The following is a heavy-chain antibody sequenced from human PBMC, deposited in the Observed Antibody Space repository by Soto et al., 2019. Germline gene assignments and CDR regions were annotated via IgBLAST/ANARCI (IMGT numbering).Heavy chain of an antibody. Sequence: EVQLVESGGGLVQPGGFLRLSCAASGFTFSSYWMHWVRQAPGKGLVWVSRINSDGGSTSYADSVKGRFTISRDNAKNTLYLQMNSLRAEDTAVYYCARGRWELLGLDSWGQGTLVTVSS. CDR3: ARGRWELLGLDS. D-gene: IGHD1-26*01. CDR2: INSDGGST. J-gene: IGHJ4*02. V-gene: IGHV3-74*01. CDR1: GFTFSSYW.